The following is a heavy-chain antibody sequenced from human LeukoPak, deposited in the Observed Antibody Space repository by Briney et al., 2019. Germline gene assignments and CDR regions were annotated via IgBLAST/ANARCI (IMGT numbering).Heavy chain of an antibody. Sequence: GGSLRLSCAASGFTFSSYGMHWVRQAPGKGLEWVAFIRYDGSNKYYADSVKGRFTISRDNSKNTLYLQMNSLRAEDTAVYYCADLYGTYHPFDYWGRGTLVTVSS. CDR3: ADLYGTYHPFDY. CDR2: IRYDGSNK. J-gene: IGHJ4*02. D-gene: IGHD1-14*01. CDR1: GFTFSSYG. V-gene: IGHV3-30*02.